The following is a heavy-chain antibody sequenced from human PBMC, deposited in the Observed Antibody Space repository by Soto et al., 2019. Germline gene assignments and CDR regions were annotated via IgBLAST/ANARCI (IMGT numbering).Heavy chain of an antibody. CDR2: IIPISGTS. Sequence: QVQLVQSGAEVKKPGSSVKVSCKASGGTFISYAISWVRQAPGQGLEWMGGIIPISGTSNYAQKFQGRVTITADKSTSIDYMELSSPTSEYTAMYVCSKEGGDYSRRKWFDPWGQGTLVTVSS. CDR3: SKEGGDYSRRKWFDP. V-gene: IGHV1-69*06. D-gene: IGHD5-12*01. CDR1: GGTFISYA. J-gene: IGHJ5*02.